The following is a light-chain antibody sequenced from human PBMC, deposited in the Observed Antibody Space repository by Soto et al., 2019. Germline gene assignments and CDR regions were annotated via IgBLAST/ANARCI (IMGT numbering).Light chain of an antibody. CDR3: HQRSSWPPT. Sequence: EIVLAQSPVTLSLSPGERATLSCRAGQSVNNFVAWYQQTPGQAPRLLIYDASNRATGVPARFRGSGSGTDFTLTISSLEPEDFAVYYCHQRSSWPPTFGGGTKVDIK. J-gene: IGKJ4*01. V-gene: IGKV3-11*01. CDR1: QSVNNF. CDR2: DAS.